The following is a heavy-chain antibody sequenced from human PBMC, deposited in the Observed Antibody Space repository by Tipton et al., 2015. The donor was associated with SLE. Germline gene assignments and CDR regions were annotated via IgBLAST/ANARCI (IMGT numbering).Heavy chain of an antibody. CDR2: INHSGST. J-gene: IGHJ3*02. CDR1: GGSFSGYY. D-gene: IGHD6-13*01. Sequence: TLSLTCAVYGGSFSGYYWSWIRQPPGKGLEWIGEINHSGSTNCNPSLKSRVTISVDTSKNQFSLKLSSVTAADTAVYYCASYGGSSWGDAFDIWGQGTMVTVSS. V-gene: IGHV4-34*01. CDR3: ASYGGSSWGDAFDI.